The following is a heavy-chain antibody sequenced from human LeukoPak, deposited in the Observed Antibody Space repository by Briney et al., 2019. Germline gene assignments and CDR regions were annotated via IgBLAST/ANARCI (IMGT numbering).Heavy chain of an antibody. CDR3: ASSGSYRFDY. V-gene: IGHV3-7*01. J-gene: IGHJ4*02. CDR1: GFTFNRCW. Sequence: PGGSLRLSCVVSGFTFNRCWMNWVRQAPGKGLEWVAHINPDGRDTYYVDSVKGRFTISRDNAKNSLYLQMNSLRDEDTAVYYCASSGSYRFDYWGQGTLVTVSS. D-gene: IGHD1-26*01. CDR2: INPDGRDT.